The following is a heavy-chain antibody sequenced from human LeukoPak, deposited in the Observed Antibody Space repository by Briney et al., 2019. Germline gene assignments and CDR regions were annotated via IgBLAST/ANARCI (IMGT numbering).Heavy chain of an antibody. D-gene: IGHD2-21*02. CDR1: GYXFTGYY. J-gene: IGHJ4*02. CDR3: AKVTATTFDY. V-gene: IGHV1-2*02. Sequence: GASVKVSCKASGYXFTGYYIHWVRQAPGXXXXWMGWIHPNRGNTNYALEFQGRVTMTRDTSISTAYMELNRLTSDDTAVYYCAKVTATTFDYWGQGTLVTVSS. CDR2: IHPNRGNT.